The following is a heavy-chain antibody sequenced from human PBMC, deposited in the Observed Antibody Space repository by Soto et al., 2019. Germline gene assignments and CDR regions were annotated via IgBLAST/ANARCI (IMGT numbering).Heavy chain of an antibody. D-gene: IGHD6-13*01. Sequence: PGGSLRLSCAASGFTFSDYYMSWIRQAPGKGLEWVAVTSYDGSNKYYADSVKGRFTISRDNSKNTLYLQMNSLRAEDTAVYYCARDVTSSSWYERSYYYGMDVWGQGTTVTVSS. V-gene: IGHV3-30-3*01. CDR2: TSYDGSNK. CDR1: GFTFSDYY. J-gene: IGHJ6*02. CDR3: ARDVTSSSWYERSYYYGMDV.